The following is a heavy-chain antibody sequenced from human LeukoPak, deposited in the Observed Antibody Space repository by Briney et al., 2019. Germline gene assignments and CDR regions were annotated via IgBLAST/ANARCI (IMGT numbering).Heavy chain of an antibody. CDR1: GFTFSSYS. CDR2: ISSSRSYI. CDR3: ARGGGGSYYHLLDY. Sequence: GGSLRLSCAASGFTFSSYSMNWVRQAPGKGLEWVSSISSSRSYIYYADSVKGRFTISRDNAKNSLFLQMNSLRAEDPAVYYCARGGGGSYYHLLDYWGRGTLVTVSS. J-gene: IGHJ4*02. V-gene: IGHV3-21*01. D-gene: IGHD3-16*01.